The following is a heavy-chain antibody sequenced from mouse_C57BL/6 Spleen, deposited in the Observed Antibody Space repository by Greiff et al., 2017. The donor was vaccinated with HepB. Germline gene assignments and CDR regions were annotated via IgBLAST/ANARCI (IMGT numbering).Heavy chain of an antibody. CDR3: AREGLLGYYFDY. V-gene: IGHV1-52*01. CDR2: IDPSDSET. J-gene: IGHJ2*01. CDR1: GYTFTSYW. D-gene: IGHD2-3*01. Sequence: VQLQQPGAELVRPGSSVKLSCKASGYTFTSYWMHWVKQRPIQGLEWIGNIDPSDSETHYNQKFKDKATLTVDKSSSTAYMQLSSLTSEDSAVYYCAREGLLGYYFDYWGQGTTLTVSS.